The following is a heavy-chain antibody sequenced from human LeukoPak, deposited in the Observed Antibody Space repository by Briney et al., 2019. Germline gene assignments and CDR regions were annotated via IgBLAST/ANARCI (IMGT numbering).Heavy chain of an antibody. CDR2: IYYSGDT. Sequence: PSETLSLTCTVSGGSISGHYWGWIRQPPGKGLEWIGSIYYSGDTYYNPSLKSRRVTISVDTSKNQFSLRLSSVSAADTAVYYCARHQWHYYYYMGVWGKGSTVTVSS. CDR1: GGSISGHY. J-gene: IGHJ6*03. D-gene: IGHD6-19*01. CDR3: ARHQWHYYYYMGV. V-gene: IGHV4-39*01.